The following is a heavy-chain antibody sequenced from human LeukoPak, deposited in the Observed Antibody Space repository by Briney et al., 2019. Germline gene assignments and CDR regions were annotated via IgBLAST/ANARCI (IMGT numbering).Heavy chain of an antibody. CDR3: ARGYVVPAAIWFDP. V-gene: IGHV4-61*02. D-gene: IGHD2-2*01. CDR2: IYTSGST. J-gene: IGHJ5*02. CDR1: GGSISSGSYY. Sequence: SETLSLTCTVSGGSISSGSYYWSWIRQPAGKGLEWIGRIYTSGSTNYNPSLKSRVTISVDTSKNQFSLKLSSVTAADTAVYYCARGYVVPAAIWFDPWGQGTLVTVSS.